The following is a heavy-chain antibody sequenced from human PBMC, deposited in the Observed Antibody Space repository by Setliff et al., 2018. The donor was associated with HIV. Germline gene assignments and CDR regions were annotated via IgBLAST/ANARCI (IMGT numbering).Heavy chain of an antibody. J-gene: IGHJ5*02. Sequence: SETLSLTCTVSGDSVNDRSYFWGWIRQPPGEGLAWIGTFYYNGDSRYNPSLKSRVTISVDTSKNQFSLKLTSVTAADTGVYYCARLAMRGVIGDPNWFDPWGQGTLVTVSS. D-gene: IGHD3-16*02. CDR1: GDSVNDRSYF. CDR3: ARLAMRGVIGDPNWFDP. V-gene: IGHV4-39*01. CDR2: FYYNGDS.